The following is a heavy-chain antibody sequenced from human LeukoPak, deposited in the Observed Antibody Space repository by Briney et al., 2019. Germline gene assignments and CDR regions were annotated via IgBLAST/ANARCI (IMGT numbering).Heavy chain of an antibody. J-gene: IGHJ3*02. CDR3: ARGFYDSMWDDAFDI. Sequence: SETLSLTCTVSGGSISSYYWSWIRQPPGKGLEWIGYIYYSGSTNYNPSLKSRVTISVDTSKNQFSLKLSSVTAADTAVYYCARGFYDSMWDDAFDIWGQGTMVTVSS. CDR2: IYYSGST. D-gene: IGHD3-22*01. V-gene: IGHV4-59*12. CDR1: GGSISSYY.